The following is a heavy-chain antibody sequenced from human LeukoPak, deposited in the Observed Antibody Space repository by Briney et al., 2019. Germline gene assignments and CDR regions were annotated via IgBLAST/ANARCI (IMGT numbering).Heavy chain of an antibody. CDR3: ARGYDILTGSDAFDI. Sequence: ALVKVSCKASGYTFTSYGISWVRQAPGQGLEWMGWISAYNGNTNYAQKLQGRVTMTTDTSTSTAYMELRSLRSDDTAVYYCARGYDILTGSDAFDIWGQGTMVTVSS. J-gene: IGHJ3*02. D-gene: IGHD3-9*01. CDR1: GYTFTSYG. CDR2: ISAYNGNT. V-gene: IGHV1-18*01.